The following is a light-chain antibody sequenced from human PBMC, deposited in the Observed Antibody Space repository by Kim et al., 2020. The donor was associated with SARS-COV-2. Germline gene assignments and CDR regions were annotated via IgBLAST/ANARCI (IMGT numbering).Light chain of an antibody. Sequence: NFMLTQPHSVSESPGKMVTISCTRSSGSIDDNYVQWYQQRPGGVPTTVIYEDDQRPSGVSDRFSGSIDNSSNSASLTISGLRTEDEADYYCQSYNRDNVIFGGGTQLTVL. CDR3: QSYNRDNVI. CDR2: EDD. CDR1: SGSIDDNY. V-gene: IGLV6-57*04. J-gene: IGLJ2*01.